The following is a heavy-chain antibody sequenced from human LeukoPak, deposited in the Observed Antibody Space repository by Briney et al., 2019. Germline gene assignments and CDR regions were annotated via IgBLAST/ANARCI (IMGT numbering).Heavy chain of an antibody. CDR1: GYTFTRYR. CDR3: ARHIMPYYYNGGYYFDY. J-gene: IGHJ4*02. CDR2: IYPGDSDT. D-gene: IGHD3-10*01. V-gene: IGHV5-51*01. Sequence: GESLKISCKGSGYTFTRYRIGWVRQMPGKGLEWMGIIYPGDSDTRYSPSFQGQVTISVDKSLSTAYLRWSSLKASDTALYYCARHIMPYYYNGGYYFDYWGQGTLVTVSS.